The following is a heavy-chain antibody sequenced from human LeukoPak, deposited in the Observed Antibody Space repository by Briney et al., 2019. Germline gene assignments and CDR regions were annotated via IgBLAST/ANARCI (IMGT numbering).Heavy chain of an antibody. CDR1: GGSISSYY. J-gene: IGHJ3*02. D-gene: IGHD3-10*01. CDR3: AGPAAPESSRLLWFGESRSYAFDI. V-gene: IGHV4-59*12. CDR2: SYYSGST. Sequence: SETLSLTCTVSGGSISSYYWSWIRQPPGRGLEWIGYSYYSGSTNYNPSLTSRVTISVDTSKNQFSLKLSSVTAADTAVYYCAGPAAPESSRLLWFGESRSYAFDIWGQGTMVTVSS.